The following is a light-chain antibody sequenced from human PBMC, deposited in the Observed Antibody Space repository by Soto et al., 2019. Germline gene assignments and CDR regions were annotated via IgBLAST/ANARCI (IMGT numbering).Light chain of an antibody. CDR3: QSYDNSLSGAWV. Sequence: QSVLTQPPSVSGAPGQGITISCTGTRSNLGAGYDVHWYQQLPGAAPKLLIYANNKRPSGVLDRFSGSKSGTSASLAITGLQAEDEADYYCQSYDNSLSGAWVFGGGTKLNVL. J-gene: IGLJ3*02. CDR2: ANN. CDR1: RSNLGAGYD. V-gene: IGLV1-40*01.